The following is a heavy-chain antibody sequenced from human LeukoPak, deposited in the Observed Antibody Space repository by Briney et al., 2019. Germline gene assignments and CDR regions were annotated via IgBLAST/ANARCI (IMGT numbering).Heavy chain of an antibody. D-gene: IGHD3-3*01. J-gene: IGHJ5*02. V-gene: IGHV3-30*02. CDR1: GFTFSSYG. CDR3: AKVSLLRFLEWLPFDP. CDR2: IRYDGSNK. Sequence: GGSLRLSCAASGFTFSSYGMHWVRQAPGKGLEWVAFIRYDGSNKYYADSVKGRFTISRDNSKNTLYLQMNSLRAEDTAVYYCAKVSLLRFLEWLPFDPWGQGTLVTVSS.